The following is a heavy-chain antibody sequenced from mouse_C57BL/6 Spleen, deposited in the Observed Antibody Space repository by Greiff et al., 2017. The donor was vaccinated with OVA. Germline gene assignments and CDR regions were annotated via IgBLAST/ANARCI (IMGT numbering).Heavy chain of an antibody. V-gene: IGHV5-16*01. D-gene: IGHD2-5*01. CDR2: INYDGSST. CDR3: ARSYSNYGEYYYAMDY. Sequence: EVKLVESAGGLVQPGSSMKLSCTASGFTFSDYYMAWVRQVPEKGLEWVANINYDGSSTYYLDSLKSRFIISRDNAKNILYLQMSSLKSEDTATYYCARSYSNYGEYYYAMDYWGQGTSVTVSS. CDR1: GFTFSDYY. J-gene: IGHJ4*01.